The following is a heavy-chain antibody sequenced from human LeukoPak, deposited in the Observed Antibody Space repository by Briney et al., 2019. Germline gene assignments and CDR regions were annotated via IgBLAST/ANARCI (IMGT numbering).Heavy chain of an antibody. D-gene: IGHD2-2*01. CDR3: ATDFSKYQLLRSALLQFDP. V-gene: IGHV1-24*01. J-gene: IGHJ5*02. CDR1: GHTLTELS. CDR2: FDPEDGET. Sequence: GASVKVSCKVSGHTLTELSMHWVRQAPGKGLEWMGGFDPEDGETIYAQKFQGRVTMTEDTSTDTAYMELSSLRSEDTAVYYCATDFSKYQLLRSALLQFDPWGQGTLVTVSS.